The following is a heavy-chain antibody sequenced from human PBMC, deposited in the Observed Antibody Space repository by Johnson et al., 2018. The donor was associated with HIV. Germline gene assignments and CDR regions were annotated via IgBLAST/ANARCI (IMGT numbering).Heavy chain of an antibody. D-gene: IGHD2-8*02. J-gene: IGHJ3*02. CDR2: VNPNGGNT. Sequence: EVQLVESGGGLVQPGGSLRLSCAGSGISVTRNYMNCVRQAPGNGLELVGQVNPNGGNTNLIESAKDRFNTSRNNAKNTLHLQMNSLKTEDTAVYYCGRESTGAGTAFDIWGQGTMVTVS. CDR3: GRESTGAGTAFDI. V-gene: IGHV3-25*04. CDR1: GISVTRNY.